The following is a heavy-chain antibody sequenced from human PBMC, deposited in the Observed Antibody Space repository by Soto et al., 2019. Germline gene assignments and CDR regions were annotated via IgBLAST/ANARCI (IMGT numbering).Heavy chain of an antibody. D-gene: IGHD3-3*01. Sequence: EVHLLESGGGLVQPGGSLRLSCAASGFTFSNHAMSWVRQTPGEGLEWGSGISFSGANTYYADSVMGRFPVSRDNSKSTLYRQMNSLIAEDTAVDYCAKRVTLFGVTKLAPDADYWGQGTLVT. CDR3: AKRVTLFGVTKLAPDADY. CDR2: ISFSGANT. CDR1: GFTFSNHA. J-gene: IGHJ4*02. V-gene: IGHV3-23*01.